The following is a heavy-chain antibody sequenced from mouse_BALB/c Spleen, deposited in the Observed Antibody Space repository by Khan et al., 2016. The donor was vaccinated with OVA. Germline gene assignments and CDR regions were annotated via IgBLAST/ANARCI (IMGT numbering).Heavy chain of an antibody. V-gene: IGHV1-26*01. CDR1: GYTFTDYY. J-gene: IGHJ1*01. CDR3: ARGVCDG. Sequence: VQLQQSGPELVKPGASVKMSCKASGYTFTDYYMKWMKQSHGKSLEWIGDINPNNGDTFYNQKFKGKATLTVDKSSNTTYMHLNSLTSEDSDVXSRARGVCDGWSAGTAVTVAS. CDR2: INPNNGDT.